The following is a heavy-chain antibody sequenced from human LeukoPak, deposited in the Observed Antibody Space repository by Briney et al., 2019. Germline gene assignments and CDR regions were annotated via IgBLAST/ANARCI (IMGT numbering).Heavy chain of an antibody. CDR2: ISSSSSYI. J-gene: IGHJ3*02. D-gene: IGHD5-18*01. CDR1: GFTFSSYS. CDR3: ARVRIQLYDAFDI. Sequence: GGSLRLSCAASGFTFSSYSMNWVRQAPGKRLEWVSSISSSSSYIYYADSVKGRFTISRDNAKNSLYLQMNSLRAEDTAVYYCARVRIQLYDAFDIWGQGTMVTVSS. V-gene: IGHV3-21*01.